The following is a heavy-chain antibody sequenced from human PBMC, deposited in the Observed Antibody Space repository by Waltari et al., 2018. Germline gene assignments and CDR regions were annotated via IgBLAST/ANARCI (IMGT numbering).Heavy chain of an antibody. J-gene: IGHJ6*02. V-gene: IGHV4-34*01. CDR1: GGSFSGYY. CDR3: ARDVYYYDSSGYSGYYYYYGMDV. Sequence: QVQLQQWGAGLLKPSETLSLTCAVYGGSFSGYYWSWIRQPPGKGLAWIGEINHSGSTNYNPSLKSRVTISVDTSKNQFSLKLSSVTAADTAVYYCARDVYYYDSSGYSGYYYYYGMDVWGQGTTVTVSS. CDR2: INHSGST. D-gene: IGHD3-22*01.